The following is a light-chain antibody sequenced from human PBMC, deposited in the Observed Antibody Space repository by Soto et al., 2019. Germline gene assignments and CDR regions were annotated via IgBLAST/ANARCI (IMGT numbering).Light chain of an antibody. CDR3: AAWDDSLNGFYV. V-gene: IGLV1-44*01. CDR1: SSNIGSNT. Sequence: QSVLTQPPSAPGTPGQRVTISCSGSSSNIGSNTVNWYQQLPGTAPKLLIYSNNQRPSGVPDRFSGSKSGTSASLAISGLQSEDEADYYCAAWDDSLNGFYVFGPGTKVTDL. CDR2: SNN. J-gene: IGLJ1*01.